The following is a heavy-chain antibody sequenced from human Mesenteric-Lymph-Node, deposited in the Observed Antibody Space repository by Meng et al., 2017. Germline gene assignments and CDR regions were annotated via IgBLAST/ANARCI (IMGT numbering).Heavy chain of an antibody. V-gene: IGHV4-34*01. CDR3: ARRIVVVPAANNWFDP. CDR1: GVSFSGYY. CDR2: INHSGST. D-gene: IGHD2-2*01. J-gene: IGHJ5*02. Sequence: SETLSLTCAVYGVSFSGYYWSWIRQPPGKGLEWIGEINHSGSTNYNPSLKSRVTISVDTSKNQFSLKLSSVTAVDTAVYYCARRIVVVPAANNWFDPWGQGTLVTVSS.